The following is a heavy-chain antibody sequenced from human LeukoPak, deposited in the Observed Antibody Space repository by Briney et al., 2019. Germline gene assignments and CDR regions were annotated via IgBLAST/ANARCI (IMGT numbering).Heavy chain of an antibody. CDR2: IYHSGST. D-gene: IGHD6-13*01. CDR1: GYSISSGYY. Sequence: SETLSLTCTVSGYSISSGYYWGWIRQPPGKGLEWIGSIYHSGSTYYNPSLKSRVTISVDTSKNQFSLKLSSVTAADTAVYYCAREEYDSSSWLDAFDIWGQGTMVTVSS. J-gene: IGHJ3*02. V-gene: IGHV4-38-2*02. CDR3: AREEYDSSSWLDAFDI.